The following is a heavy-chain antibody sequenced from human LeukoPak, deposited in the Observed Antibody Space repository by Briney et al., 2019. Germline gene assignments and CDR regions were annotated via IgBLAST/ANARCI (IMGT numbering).Heavy chain of an antibody. V-gene: IGHV3-33*01. J-gene: IGHJ4*02. D-gene: IGHD3-22*01. CDR2: IWYDGSNK. CDR1: GFTFSSYG. CDR3: ARNLYYYDSSGYYYY. Sequence: QTGGSLRLSCAASGFTFSSYGMHWVRQAPGKGLEWVAVIWYDGSNKYYADSVKGRFTISRDNSKNTLYLQMNSLRAEDTAVYYCARNLYYYDSSGYYYYWGQGTLVTVSS.